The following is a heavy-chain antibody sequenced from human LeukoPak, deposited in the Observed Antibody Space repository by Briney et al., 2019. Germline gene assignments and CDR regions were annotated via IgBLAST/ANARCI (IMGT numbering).Heavy chain of an antibody. CDR3: ARAYSGSYYRAVLNAFDI. D-gene: IGHD1-26*01. CDR2: ISAYNGNT. Sequence: VASVKVSCKASGYTFTSYGISWVRQAPGQGLEWMGWISAYNGNTNYAQKLQGRVTMTTDTSTSTAYMELRSLRSDDTAVYYCARAYSGSYYRAVLNAFDIWGQGTMVTVSS. CDR1: GYTFTSYG. V-gene: IGHV1-18*01. J-gene: IGHJ3*02.